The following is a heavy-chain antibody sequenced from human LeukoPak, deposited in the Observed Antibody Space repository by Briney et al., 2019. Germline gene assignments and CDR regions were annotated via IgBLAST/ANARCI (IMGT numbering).Heavy chain of an antibody. D-gene: IGHD2-2*01. CDR1: GYIFNNYA. J-gene: IGHJ4*02. V-gene: IGHV3-23*01. CDR3: VKGGQDCSPTTCYYD. CDR2: ISGSGST. Sequence: PGGSLRLSCVASGYIFNNYAVCWVRQAPGKGLEWVSAISGSGSTYYADSVKGRFTISRDNSKNTGYLQMNSLRAEDTAVYYCVKGGQDCSPTTCYYDWGQGTLVTVSS.